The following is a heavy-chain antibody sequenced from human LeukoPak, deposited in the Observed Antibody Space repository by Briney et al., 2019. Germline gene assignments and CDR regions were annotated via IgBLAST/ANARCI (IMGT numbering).Heavy chain of an antibody. CDR3: ARDLITVAGTDYGMDV. D-gene: IGHD6-19*01. Sequence: SETLSLTRTVSGGSISSYYWSWIRQPPGKGLEWIGYIYYSGSTNYNPSLKSRVTISVDTSKNQFSLKLSSVTAADTAVYYCARDLITVAGTDYGMDVWGQGTTVTVSS. J-gene: IGHJ6*02. CDR1: GGSISSYY. CDR2: IYYSGST. V-gene: IGHV4-59*01.